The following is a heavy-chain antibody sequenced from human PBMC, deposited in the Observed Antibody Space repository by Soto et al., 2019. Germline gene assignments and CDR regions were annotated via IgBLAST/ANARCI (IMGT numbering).Heavy chain of an antibody. Sequence: SETLSLTCTVSGGSISSYYWSWIRQPPGKGLEWIGYIYYSGSTNYNPSLKSRVTISVDTSKNQFSLKLSSVTAADTAVYYCARVGATRPFYYYYYYRDVWGKGTTVTVSS. CDR1: GGSISSYY. V-gene: IGHV4-59*01. CDR3: ARVGATRPFYYYYYYRDV. J-gene: IGHJ6*03. CDR2: IYYSGST.